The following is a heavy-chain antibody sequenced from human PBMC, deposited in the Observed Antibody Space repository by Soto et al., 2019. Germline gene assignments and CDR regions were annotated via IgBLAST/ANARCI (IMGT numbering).Heavy chain of an antibody. D-gene: IGHD6-19*01. V-gene: IGHV3-13*01. Sequence: EVQLVESGGGLVQPGGSLRHSCAASGFTFSSYDMHWVRQATGKGLEWVSAIGTAGDTYYPGSVKGRFTISRENAKNYLYLQMNSLSAGDTAVYYCARGLAVAGTGFDPWGQGTLVTVSS. CDR3: ARGLAVAGTGFDP. J-gene: IGHJ5*02. CDR1: GFTFSSYD. CDR2: IGTAGDT.